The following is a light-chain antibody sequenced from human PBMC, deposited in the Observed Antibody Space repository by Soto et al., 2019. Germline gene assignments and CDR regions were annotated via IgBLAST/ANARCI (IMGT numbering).Light chain of an antibody. CDR1: QSVSSF. V-gene: IGKV3-11*01. J-gene: IGKJ4*01. CDR3: QQRSNWPT. Sequence: EIVLTQSPATLSLSPGERATLSCRASQSVSSFLAWYQQKPGQAPRLLIYYASNRATGTPARFSGSGSVTDFTLTIISLEPEDFAIYYCQQRSNWPTVGGGTKVDI. CDR2: YAS.